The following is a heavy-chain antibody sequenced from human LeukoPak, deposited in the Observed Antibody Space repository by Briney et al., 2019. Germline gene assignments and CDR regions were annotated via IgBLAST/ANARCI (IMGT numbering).Heavy chain of an antibody. D-gene: IGHD1-1*01. CDR2: IKHDEREE. V-gene: IGHV3-7*01. CDR1: GFTFSESW. Sequence: QSGGSLRLSCVAPGFTFSESWMTWVRQAPGKGLEWVASIKHDEREEYYADSVKGRLSMSRDNGKNSLYLQMNSLRGEDTAIYFCAKGHTNLDPAGDQGALVIVSS. CDR3: AKGHTNLDPA. J-gene: IGHJ4*02.